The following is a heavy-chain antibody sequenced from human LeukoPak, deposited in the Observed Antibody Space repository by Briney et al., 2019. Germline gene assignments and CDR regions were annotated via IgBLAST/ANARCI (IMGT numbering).Heavy chain of an antibody. Sequence: SETLSLTCTVSGGSISNYYWSWIRQPPGKGLEWIGYIYYSGSTNYNPSLKSRVTISVDTSKNQFSLKLSSVTAADTAVYYCATDSSSWYLGGMDVWGQGTTVTVSS. J-gene: IGHJ6*02. D-gene: IGHD6-13*01. V-gene: IGHV4-59*01. CDR3: ATDSSSWYLGGMDV. CDR1: GGSISNYY. CDR2: IYYSGST.